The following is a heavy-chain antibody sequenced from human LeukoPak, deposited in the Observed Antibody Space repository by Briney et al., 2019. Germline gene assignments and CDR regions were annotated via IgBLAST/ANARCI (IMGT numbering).Heavy chain of an antibody. V-gene: IGHV1-2*02. D-gene: IGHD2-2*03. CDR2: INPNSGGT. CDR3: ATSLGYCSSTSCFRYYYYYYMDV. J-gene: IGHJ6*03. CDR1: GYTFTGYY. Sequence: GASVKVSCKASGYTFTGYYMHWVRHAPGQGLEWMGWINPNSGGTNYAQKFQGRVTMTRDTSISTAYMELSRLRSDDTAVYYCATSLGYCSSTSCFRYYYYYYMDVWGKGTTVTVSS.